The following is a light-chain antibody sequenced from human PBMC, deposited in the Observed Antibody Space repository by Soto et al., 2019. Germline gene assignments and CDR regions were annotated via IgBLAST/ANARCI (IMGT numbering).Light chain of an antibody. CDR1: QDITKY. V-gene: IGKV1-33*01. CDR3: QHYDNLPYS. Sequence: QMAQSPSSLSASVGARVTITSQASQDITKYLSWFQQKPGKVPKLLIYDASELETGVPSRFSGSGSGTDFTLAISRLQPGDIATYYCQHYDNLPYSFGQWTKLEMK. CDR2: DAS. J-gene: IGKJ2*01.